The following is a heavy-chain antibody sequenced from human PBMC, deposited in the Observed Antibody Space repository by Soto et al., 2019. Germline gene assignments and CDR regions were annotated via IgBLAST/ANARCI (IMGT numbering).Heavy chain of an antibody. Sequence: QVQLQQWGAGLLKPSETLSLTCAVYGGSFSGYYWSWIRQPPGKGLEWIGEINHSGSTNYNPSLKRRVTISVDTSKNQFSLKLSSVTAADTAVYYCARRAARDYSSGFSDWFDPWGQGTLVTVSS. J-gene: IGHJ5*02. CDR1: GGSFSGYY. V-gene: IGHV4-34*01. D-gene: IGHD6-19*01. CDR3: ARRAARDYSSGFSDWFDP. CDR2: INHSGST.